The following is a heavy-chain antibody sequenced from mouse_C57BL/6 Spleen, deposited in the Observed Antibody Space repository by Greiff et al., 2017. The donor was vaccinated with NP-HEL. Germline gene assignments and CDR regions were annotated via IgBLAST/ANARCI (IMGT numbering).Heavy chain of an antibody. CDR1: GYTFTEYS. D-gene: IGHD3-1*01. V-gene: IGHV1-62-2*01. CDR3: ARHEKILGNGGGFFGY. CDR2: FYPGSGSL. Sequence: QVQLQQSGAELVKPGASVKLSCKASGYTFTEYSLHWVKQRSGQGLAWIGWFYPGSGSLKYNEKFKDKATLTADTSSSTVYMGLTRLTSEDSAVYFCARHEKILGNGGGFFGYWGQGTSLTVSS. J-gene: IGHJ2*03.